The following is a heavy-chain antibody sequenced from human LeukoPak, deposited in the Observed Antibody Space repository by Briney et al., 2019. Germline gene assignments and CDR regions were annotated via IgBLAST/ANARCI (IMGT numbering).Heavy chain of an antibody. V-gene: IGHV4-39*07. D-gene: IGHD2-2*01. Sequence: PSETLSLTCTVSGGSISSGDYYWSWIRQPPGQGLEWIGEINHSGSTNYNPSLKSRVTISVDTSKNQFSLKLSSVTAADTAVYYCARGRCSSTSCYLYYYYGLDVWGQGTTVTVSS. CDR1: GGSISSGDYY. CDR2: INHSGST. J-gene: IGHJ6*02. CDR3: ARGRCSSTSCYLYYYYGLDV.